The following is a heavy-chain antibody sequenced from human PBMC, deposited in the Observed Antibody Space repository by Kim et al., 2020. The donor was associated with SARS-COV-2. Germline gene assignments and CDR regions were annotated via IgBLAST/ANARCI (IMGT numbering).Heavy chain of an antibody. Sequence: GGSLRLSCAAPGFTFDDYAMHWVRQVPGKGLEWVSGISWSSGSIGYADSVKGRFTISRDNAKNSLYLQMNSLRAEDTALYHCAKSRGSVSYGGIFDFWGQGTLVTVSS. CDR1: GFTFDDYA. CDR3: AKSRGSVSYGGIFDF. J-gene: IGHJ4*02. V-gene: IGHV3-9*01. CDR2: ISWSSGSI. D-gene: IGHD3-10*01.